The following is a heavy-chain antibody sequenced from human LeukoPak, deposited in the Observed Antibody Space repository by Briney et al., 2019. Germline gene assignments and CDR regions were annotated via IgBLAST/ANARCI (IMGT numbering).Heavy chain of an antibody. D-gene: IGHD6-13*01. Sequence: PSETLSLTCTVSGYSISSGYYWGWIRQPPGKGLEWIGSIYHSGSTYYNPSLKSRVTISVDTSKNQFSLKLTSVTAADTAVYYCARDSSYTTSWPFDYWGQGNLVTVSS. CDR3: ARDSSYTTSWPFDY. V-gene: IGHV4-38-2*02. CDR2: IYHSGST. CDR1: GYSISSGYY. J-gene: IGHJ4*02.